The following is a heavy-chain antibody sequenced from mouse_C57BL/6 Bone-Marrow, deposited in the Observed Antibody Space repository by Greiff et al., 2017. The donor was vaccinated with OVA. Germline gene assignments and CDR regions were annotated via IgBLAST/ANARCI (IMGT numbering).Heavy chain of an antibody. CDR3: ARGGTLYYFDY. Sequence: QVQLQQSGAELVRPGTSVQMSCKASGYTFTNYWIGWAKQRPGHGLEWIGDIYPGGGYTNYNEKFKGKATLTADKSSSTAYMQFSSLTSEDSAIYYCARGGTLYYFDYWGQGTTLTVSS. V-gene: IGHV1-63*01. D-gene: IGHD3-3*01. J-gene: IGHJ2*01. CDR1: GYTFTNYW. CDR2: IYPGGGYT.